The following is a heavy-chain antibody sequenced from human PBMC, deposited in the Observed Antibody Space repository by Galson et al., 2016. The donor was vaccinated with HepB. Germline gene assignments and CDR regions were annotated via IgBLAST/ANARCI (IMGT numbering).Heavy chain of an antibody. D-gene: IGHD3-16*02. CDR3: ANIAFTPDL. Sequence: SLRLSCAASSVTFITYGMHWVRQAPGKGLEWVAVISHDATKKNYAESVKGRFTISRDNYRNTLYLQMNSLRPEDTAVYYCANIAFTPDLWGQGTLVIVSS. V-gene: IGHV3-30*18. CDR2: ISHDATKK. J-gene: IGHJ4*02. CDR1: SVTFITYG.